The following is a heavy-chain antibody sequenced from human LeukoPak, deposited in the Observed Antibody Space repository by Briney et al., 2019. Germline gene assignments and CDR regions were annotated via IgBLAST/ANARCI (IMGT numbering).Heavy chain of an antibody. CDR3: ARARVPIAVAGLYYFDY. Sequence: ASVKVSRKASGYTFTSYAIHWVRQAPGQGPEWMGWIKPDSGSSHYAQKFQGRVTMTRDTSSNSAYMDLTRLKSDDTAVYYCARARVPIAVAGLYYFDYWGQGALVTVSS. CDR1: GYTFTSYA. CDR2: IKPDSGSS. V-gene: IGHV1-2*02. J-gene: IGHJ4*02. D-gene: IGHD6-19*01.